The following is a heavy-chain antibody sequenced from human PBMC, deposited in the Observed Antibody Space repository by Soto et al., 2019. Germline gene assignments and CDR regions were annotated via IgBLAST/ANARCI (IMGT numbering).Heavy chain of an antibody. V-gene: IGHV3-7*01. J-gene: IGHJ6*02. CDR2: IKQDGSEK. CDR1: GFTFSSYW. D-gene: IGHD3-16*02. Sequence: HPGGSLRLSCAASGFTFSSYWMSWVRQAPGKGLEWVANIKQDGSEKYYVDSVKGRFTISRDNAKNSLYLQMNSLRAEDTAVYYCARVEYYDYVWGSYRTRFYYYYGMDVWGQGTTVTVSS. CDR3: ARVEYYDYVWGSYRTRFYYYYGMDV.